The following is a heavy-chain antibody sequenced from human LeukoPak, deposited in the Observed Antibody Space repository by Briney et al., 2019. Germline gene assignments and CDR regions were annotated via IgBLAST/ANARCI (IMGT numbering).Heavy chain of an antibody. CDR2: IYHSGST. Sequence: SETLSLTCTVSGYSISSGYYWGWIRQPPGKGLEWIGSIYHSGSTYYNPSLKSRVTISVDTSKNQFSLKLSSVTAADTAVYYCARDLGGYGDYGSNWFDPWGQGTLVTVSS. D-gene: IGHD4-17*01. V-gene: IGHV4-38-2*02. CDR3: ARDLGGYGDYGSNWFDP. CDR1: GYSISSGYY. J-gene: IGHJ5*02.